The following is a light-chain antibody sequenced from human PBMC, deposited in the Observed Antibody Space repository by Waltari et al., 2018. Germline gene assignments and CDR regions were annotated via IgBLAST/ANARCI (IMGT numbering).Light chain of an antibody. J-gene: IGKJ1*01. V-gene: IGKV1-33*01. CDR1: QDISIY. Sequence: DIQMTQSPSSMSASVGDRVPITCQASQDISIYLSWYQQKPGRAPKVLSYDASNLETVVPSRFTGRRSGTDFTFTISILQPEDIATYYCQQYKDLPRTFGQGTKVEIK. CDR2: DAS. CDR3: QQYKDLPRT.